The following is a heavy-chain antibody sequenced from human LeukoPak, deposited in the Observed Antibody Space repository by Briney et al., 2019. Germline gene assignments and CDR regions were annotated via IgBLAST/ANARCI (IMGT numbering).Heavy chain of an antibody. Sequence: SETLSLTCVVSGGSVNSGGYSWSWIRQPPWKGLEWIGYIYDTGSTLYNPSLESRLTISIDTSKNQFSLRLSSVTAADTAVYFCARYSLSREDFQDWGQGTLVTVSS. D-gene: IGHD6-13*01. CDR1: GGSVNSGGYS. CDR2: IYDTGST. V-gene: IGHV4-30-4*07. CDR3: ARYSLSREDFQD. J-gene: IGHJ1*01.